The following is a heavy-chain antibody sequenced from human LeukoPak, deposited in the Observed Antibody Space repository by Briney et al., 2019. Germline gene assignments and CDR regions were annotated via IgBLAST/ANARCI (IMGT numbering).Heavy chain of an antibody. J-gene: IGHJ4*02. Sequence: PGGSLRLSCAASGFTFTSYPMTWVRQAPGKGLEWASSISETGAITNYADSVKGRFTISRDNSKNTLYLQMSSLRAEDAAVYFCAKYIGPSRRIFDYWGQGTLVAVSS. CDR2: ISETGAIT. CDR1: GFTFTSYP. CDR3: AKYIGPSRRIFDY. D-gene: IGHD2/OR15-2a*01. V-gene: IGHV3-23*01.